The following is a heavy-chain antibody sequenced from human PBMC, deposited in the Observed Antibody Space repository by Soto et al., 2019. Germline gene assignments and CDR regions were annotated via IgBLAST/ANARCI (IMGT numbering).Heavy chain of an antibody. CDR1: GGSISSSSYY. Sequence: PSETLSLTCTVSGGSISSSSYYWGWIRQPPGKGLEWIGSIYYSGSTYYNPSLKSRVTISVDTSENQFSLKLSSVTAADTAVYYCARDYYDSSGYYATFDYWGQGTLVTVSS. CDR2: IYYSGST. V-gene: IGHV4-39*02. CDR3: ARDYYDSSGYYATFDY. D-gene: IGHD3-22*01. J-gene: IGHJ4*02.